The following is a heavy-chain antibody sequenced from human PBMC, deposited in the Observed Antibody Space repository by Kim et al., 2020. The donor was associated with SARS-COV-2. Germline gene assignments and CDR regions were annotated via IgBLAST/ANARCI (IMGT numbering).Heavy chain of an antibody. J-gene: IGHJ3*02. CDR2: IRGGGGGT. V-gene: IGHV3-23*01. CDR3: GKGHCGGGEEGLDS. Sequence: GGSLRLSCAASGFTFSNYAMSWVRQAPGKGLEWVSYIRGGGGGTLYADSVKGRCTISRDNSRNKLSLQLKSLRAEDTAVYYWGKGHCGGGEEGLDSWG. D-gene: IGHD2-21*01. CDR1: GFTFSNYA.